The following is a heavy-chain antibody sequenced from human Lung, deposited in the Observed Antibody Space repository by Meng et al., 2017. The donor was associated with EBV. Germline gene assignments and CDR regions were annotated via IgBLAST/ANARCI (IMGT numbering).Heavy chain of an antibody. J-gene: IGHJ4*02. D-gene: IGHD1-7*01. V-gene: IGHV4-4*02. CDR2: VYHRGDT. CDR3: GRDQGRELINH. CDR1: GDSISSDIW. Sequence: ESGPGLVKSSGTLSLTCTVSGDSISSDIWWSWVRQPPGKGLEWIGEVYHRGDTNYNPSLKSRVDISVDKSKNQFYLSLFSVTAADTAVYYCGRDQGRELINHWGQGTLVTVSS.